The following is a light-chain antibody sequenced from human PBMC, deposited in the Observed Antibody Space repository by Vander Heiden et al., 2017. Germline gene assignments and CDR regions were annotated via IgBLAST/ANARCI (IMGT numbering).Light chain of an antibody. Sequence: SYVLTQPLSVSLAPGQTATITCGGKSIGRKSVQWSQQRPGQAPVLVVYDNRDRPSGIPERISGSNSGKTATLTISRVEAGDEADYYCQVWDSISDVGVFGGGTKLTVL. CDR2: DNR. CDR3: QVWDSISDVGV. V-gene: IGLV3-21*02. CDR1: SIGRKS. J-gene: IGLJ2*01.